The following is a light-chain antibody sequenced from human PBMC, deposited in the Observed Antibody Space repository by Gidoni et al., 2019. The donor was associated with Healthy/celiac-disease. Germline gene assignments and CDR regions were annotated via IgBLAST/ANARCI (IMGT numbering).Light chain of an antibody. CDR2: AAS. V-gene: IGKV1-39*01. CDR3: QQSYSTPPIT. J-gene: IGKJ3*01. Sequence: GDRVTITCRARQSISSYLNWYQQKPGKAPKRLLYAASSLQSGVPSRFSGSGSGTDFTLTISSLQPEDFATYYCQQSYSTPPITFGPGTKVDIK. CDR1: QSISSY.